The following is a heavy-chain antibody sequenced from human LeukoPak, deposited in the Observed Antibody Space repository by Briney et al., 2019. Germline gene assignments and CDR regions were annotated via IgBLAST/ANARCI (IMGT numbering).Heavy chain of an antibody. D-gene: IGHD2-2*01. CDR1: GGSFSGYY. V-gene: IGHV4-34*01. CDR2: INHSGST. Sequence: PSETLSLTCAVYGGSFSGYYWGGMPQPPGKGRECVGEINHSGSTNYNPSLKSRVTISLDTYKNHFYLKLSSVTPADTAVYYCARGRRGCSSTSCHYYYYYYMDVWGKGTTVTVSS. CDR3: ARGRRGCSSTSCHYYYYYYMDV. J-gene: IGHJ6*03.